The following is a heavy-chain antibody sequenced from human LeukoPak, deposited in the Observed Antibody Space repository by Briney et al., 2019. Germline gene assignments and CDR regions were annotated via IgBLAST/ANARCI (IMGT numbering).Heavy chain of an antibody. V-gene: IGHV3-74*01. Sequence: GGSLRLSCAASGFTLSTYWMHWVRHAPGEGRGWVSRVSTDGTSTNHADSVQGRFTISRDNDKNTLYLQMYSLRAEDTAVYYCARGGVTIFGPFDYWGQGTLVTVSS. CDR3: ARGGVTIFGPFDY. J-gene: IGHJ4*02. CDR2: VSTDGTST. D-gene: IGHD3-3*01. CDR1: GFTLSTYW.